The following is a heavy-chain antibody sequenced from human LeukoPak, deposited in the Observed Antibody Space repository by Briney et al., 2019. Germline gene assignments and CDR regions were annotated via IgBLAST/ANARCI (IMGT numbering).Heavy chain of an antibody. J-gene: IGHJ6*02. Sequence: MTGGSLRLSCAASGFTFSSYSMTWVRQAPGKGLEWVSSISSSSSYIYYADSVKGRFTISRDNAKNSLYLQMNSLRAEDTAVYYCARDRSWGRYGMDVWGQGTTVTVSS. CDR3: ARDRSWGRYGMDV. CDR1: GFTFSSYS. D-gene: IGHD3-16*01. V-gene: IGHV3-21*01. CDR2: ISSSSSYI.